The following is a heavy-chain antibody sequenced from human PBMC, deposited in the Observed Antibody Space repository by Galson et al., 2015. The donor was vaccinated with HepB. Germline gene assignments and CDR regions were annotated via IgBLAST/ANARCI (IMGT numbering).Heavy chain of an antibody. D-gene: IGHD3-10*01. V-gene: IGHV3-66*02. CDR1: GLSVSNNY. J-gene: IGHJ6*02. CDR3: ARTGSGSYFEYLYGMDV. CDR2: IYSGGST. Sequence: SLRLSCAASGLSVSNNYMNWVRQAPGKGLEWLSVIYSGGSTYYADSVKGRFTISRDNSKNTLYLQMNILRAEDTAVYYCARTGSGSYFEYLYGMDVWGQGTTVTASS.